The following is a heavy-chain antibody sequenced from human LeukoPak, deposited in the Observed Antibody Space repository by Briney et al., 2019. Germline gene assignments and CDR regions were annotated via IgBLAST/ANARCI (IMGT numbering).Heavy chain of an antibody. J-gene: IGHJ4*02. D-gene: IGHD3-10*01. CDR1: GGSIRSNSYY. V-gene: IGHV4-39*01. CDR2: IYYSGST. CDR3: ARQEGVSYFSSGSYFDS. Sequence: SETLSLTCTISGGSIRSNSYYWGWIRQPPGKGLEWIGNIYYSGSTYYSSSLKSRVTISVDSSKNQFSLKLSSVTAADTAVYHCARQEGVSYFSSGSYFDSWGQGALVTVSS.